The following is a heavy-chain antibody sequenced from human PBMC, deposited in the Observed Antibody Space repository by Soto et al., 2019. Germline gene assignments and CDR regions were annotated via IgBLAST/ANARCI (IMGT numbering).Heavy chain of an antibody. CDR1: GFTFSSYA. V-gene: IGHV3-23*01. Sequence: PGGSLRFSCAASGFTFSSYAMSWVRQAPGKGLEWVSAISGSGGSTYYADSVKGRFTISRDNSKNTLYLQMNSLRAEDTAVYYCAKARRIAAAGTNWFDPWGQGTLVTVSS. J-gene: IGHJ5*02. CDR3: AKARRIAAAGTNWFDP. D-gene: IGHD6-13*01. CDR2: ISGSGGST.